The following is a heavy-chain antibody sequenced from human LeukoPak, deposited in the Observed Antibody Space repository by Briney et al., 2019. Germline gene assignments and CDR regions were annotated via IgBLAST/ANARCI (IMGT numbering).Heavy chain of an antibody. CDR3: AELGITMIGGV. Sequence: GGSLRLSCAASGFTFSSYWMSWVRQAPGKGLEWVANIKQDGSEKYYVDSVKGRFTSSRDNAKNSLYLQMNSLRAEDTAVYYCAELGITMIGGVWGKGTTVTISS. J-gene: IGHJ6*04. CDR1: GFTFSSYW. V-gene: IGHV3-7*01. CDR2: IKQDGSEK. D-gene: IGHD3-10*02.